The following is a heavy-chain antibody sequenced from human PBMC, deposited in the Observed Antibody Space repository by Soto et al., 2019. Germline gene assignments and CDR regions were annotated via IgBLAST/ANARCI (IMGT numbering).Heavy chain of an antibody. CDR1: GYTFTSYY. CDR3: ARDPHNWNYVMKYYYGMDV. Sequence: ASVKVSCKASGYTFTSYYMHWVRQAPGQGLEWMGIINPSGGSTSYAQKFQGRVTMTRDTSTSTVYMELSSLRSEDTAVYYCARDPHNWNYVMKYYYGMDVWGQGTTVTVSS. D-gene: IGHD1-7*01. J-gene: IGHJ6*02. V-gene: IGHV1-46*01. CDR2: INPSGGST.